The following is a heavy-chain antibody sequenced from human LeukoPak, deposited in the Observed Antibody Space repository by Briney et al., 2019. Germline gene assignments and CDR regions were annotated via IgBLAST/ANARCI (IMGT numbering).Heavy chain of an antibody. CDR1: GFTFSTYS. D-gene: IGHD4-23*01. Sequence: GSLSLSFAASGFTFSTYSLNGVRQAPGKGREWLSHITITGTLYYADSVKGRFTVSRDNAENSLYLQMNSLRAEDTAVYYCASDYGGINRDYWGQGTLVTVSS. CDR3: ASDYGGINRDY. V-gene: IGHV3-48*01. J-gene: IGHJ4*02. CDR2: ITITGTL.